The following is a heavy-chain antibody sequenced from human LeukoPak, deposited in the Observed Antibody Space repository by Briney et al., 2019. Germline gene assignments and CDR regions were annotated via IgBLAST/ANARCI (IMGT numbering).Heavy chain of an antibody. CDR1: GGSISSGDYY. CDR3: ARRGYYDILTGPRGDAFDI. CDR2: IYYSGST. J-gene: IGHJ3*02. V-gene: IGHV4-30-4*01. D-gene: IGHD3-9*01. Sequence: KPSQTLSLTCTVSGGSISSGDYYWSWIRQPPGKGLEWIGYIYYSGSTYYNPSLKSRVTISVDTSKNQFSLKLSSVTAADTAVYYCARRGYYDILTGPRGDAFDIWGQGTMVTVSS.